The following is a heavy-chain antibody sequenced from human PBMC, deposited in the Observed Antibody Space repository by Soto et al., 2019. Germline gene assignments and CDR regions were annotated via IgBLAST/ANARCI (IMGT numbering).Heavy chain of an antibody. CDR3: ARTRRPGGSGSYELEGYFDY. D-gene: IGHD3-10*01. J-gene: IGHJ4*02. CDR2: ISYDGSNK. V-gene: IGHV3-30-3*01. Sequence: QVQLVESGGGVVQPGRSLRLSCAASGFTFSSYAMHWVRQAPGKGLEWVAVISYDGSNKYYADSVKGRFTISRDNSKSTLYLQMNSLRAEDTAVYYCARTRRPGGSGSYELEGYFDYWGQGTLVTVSS. CDR1: GFTFSSYA.